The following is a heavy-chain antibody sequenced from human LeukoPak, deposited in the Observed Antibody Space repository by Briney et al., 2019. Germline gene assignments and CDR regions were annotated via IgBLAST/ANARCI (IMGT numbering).Heavy chain of an antibody. V-gene: IGHV4-59*11. CDR1: GGSISSHY. CDR2: IYYSGST. CDR3: ARGSLPGAFDI. J-gene: IGHJ3*02. Sequence: SETLSLTCTVSGGSISSHYWSWIRHPPGKGLEWIGYIYYSGSTNYNPSLKSRVTISVDTSKNQFSLKLSSVTAADTAVYYCARGSLPGAFDIWGQGTMVTVSS.